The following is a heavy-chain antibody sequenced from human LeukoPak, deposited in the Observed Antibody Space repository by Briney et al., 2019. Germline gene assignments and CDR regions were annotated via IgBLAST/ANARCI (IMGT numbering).Heavy chain of an antibody. V-gene: IGHV3-23*01. CDR1: GFTFSSYA. Sequence: GGPLRLSCAASGFTFSSYAMSWVRQAPGKGLEWVSGISPSGDIKYYVDSVKGRFTVSRDNSKNTLYLQINSLRDEDTAVYYCAKDDAWLQYNDWGQGTLVTVSS. CDR3: AKDDAWLQYND. J-gene: IGHJ4*02. D-gene: IGHD5-24*01. CDR2: ISPSGDIK.